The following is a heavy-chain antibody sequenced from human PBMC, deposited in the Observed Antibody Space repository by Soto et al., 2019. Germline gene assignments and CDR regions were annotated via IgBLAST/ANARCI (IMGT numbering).Heavy chain of an antibody. V-gene: IGHV3-66*01. D-gene: IGHD1-7*01. Sequence: EVQLVESGGGLVQPGGSLRLSCAASGFTVSINYMNWVRQAPGKGLEWVSVIFSGGSSYYADSVKGRFTISRDNSKNTLYLQMNSLRAEDTAVYYCARVSTGTSESFYYYYMDVWGTGTTVTVSS. CDR2: IFSGGSS. CDR3: ARVSTGTSESFYYYYMDV. J-gene: IGHJ6*03. CDR1: GFTVSINY.